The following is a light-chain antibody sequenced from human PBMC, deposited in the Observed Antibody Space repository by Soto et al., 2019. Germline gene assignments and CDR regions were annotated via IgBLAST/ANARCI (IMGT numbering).Light chain of an antibody. V-gene: IGKV1-17*01. CDR2: AAS. J-gene: IGKJ1*01. CDR1: QGIRND. Sequence: IQMTHSPSSMTASVAGTVTGTCRASQGIRNDLGWYQQKPGKAPKRLIYAASSLQSGVPSRFSGSGSGTDFALTISCLQSEDFATYYCEQYYSYPQTFDQGTKV. CDR3: EQYYSYPQT.